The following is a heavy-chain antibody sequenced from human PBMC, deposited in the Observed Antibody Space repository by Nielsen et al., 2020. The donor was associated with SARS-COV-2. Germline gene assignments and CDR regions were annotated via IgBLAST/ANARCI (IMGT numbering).Heavy chain of an antibody. CDR1: GGIFNSYA. CDR2: INPNSGGT. V-gene: IGHV1-2*04. J-gene: IGHJ5*02. CDR3: ARARGWRQQLEFDP. D-gene: IGHD6-13*01. Sequence: ASVKVSCKASGGIFNSYAMSWVRQAPGQGLEWMGWINPNSGGTNYAQKFQGWVTMTRDTSISTAYMELSRLRSDDTAVYYCARARGWRQQLEFDPWGQGTLVTVSS.